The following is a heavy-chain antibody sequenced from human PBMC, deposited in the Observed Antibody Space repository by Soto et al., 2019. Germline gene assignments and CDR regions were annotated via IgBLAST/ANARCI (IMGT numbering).Heavy chain of an antibody. CDR1: GVSISSGVYY. CDR2: IYYSGST. J-gene: IGHJ4*02. D-gene: IGHD6-19*01. CDR3: ARPYILTAVAGPPLYLDY. Sequence: PSETLSLTYAVSGVSISSGVYYWGWISQPPGKGLEWIGSIYYSGSTYYNPSLKSRVTISVDTSKNQFSLKLSSVTAADTAVYYCARPYILTAVAGPPLYLDYWGQGTLVTVSS. V-gene: IGHV4-39*01.